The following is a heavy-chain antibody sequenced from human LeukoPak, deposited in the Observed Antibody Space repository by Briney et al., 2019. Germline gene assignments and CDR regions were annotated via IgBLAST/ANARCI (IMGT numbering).Heavy chain of an antibody. J-gene: IGHJ4*02. CDR3: ARDNPPDY. V-gene: IGHV3-7*03. CDR2: IKQDGSEK. Sequence: HPGGSLRLSCAASGFMFSSNWMSWVRQAPGKGLEWVANIKQDGSEKSYVESVRGRFTISRDNAKNSLYQQLNSLRAEDTALYYCARDNPPDYWGQGTLVTVSS. CDR1: GFMFSSNW.